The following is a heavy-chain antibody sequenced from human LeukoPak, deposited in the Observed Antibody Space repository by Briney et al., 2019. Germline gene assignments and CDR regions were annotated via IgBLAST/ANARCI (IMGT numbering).Heavy chain of an antibody. D-gene: IGHD5-18*01. V-gene: IGHV3-7*04. CDR2: IKEDGSEK. CDR3: ARGYTRGY. J-gene: IGHJ4*02. CDR1: GFTFSTYW. Sequence: GGSLRLSCSASGFTFSTYWMSWVRQAPGKGLEWVANIKEDGSEKNYADSVKGRFTISRDNAKNSLYLQMNSLRAEDTAVYYCARGYTRGYWGQGTLVIVSS.